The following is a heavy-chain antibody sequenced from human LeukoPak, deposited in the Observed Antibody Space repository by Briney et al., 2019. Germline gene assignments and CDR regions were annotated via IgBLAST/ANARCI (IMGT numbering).Heavy chain of an antibody. J-gene: IGHJ3*02. CDR3: AKDLNYCDSSGYPGDAFDI. Sequence: PGGSLRLSCAASGFTFSSYAMSWVRQAPGKGLEWVSAISGSGGSTYYADSVKGRFTISRDNSKNTLYLQMNSLRAEDTAVYYCAKDLNYCDSSGYPGDAFDIWGQGTMVTVSS. CDR1: GFTFSSYA. D-gene: IGHD3-22*01. V-gene: IGHV3-23*01. CDR2: ISGSGGST.